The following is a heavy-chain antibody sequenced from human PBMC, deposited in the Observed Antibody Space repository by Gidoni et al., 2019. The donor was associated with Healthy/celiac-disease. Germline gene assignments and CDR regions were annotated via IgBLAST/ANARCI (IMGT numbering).Heavy chain of an antibody. CDR2: IYHSGST. D-gene: IGHD6-6*01. Sequence: QVQLQESGPGLVKPSRTLSPTCAASAGSISSSNWWSWVRQPPGKGLEWIGEIYHSGSTNYNPCLKSRVTISVDKSKNQFSLKLSSVTAADTAVYYCARALAARPLRSIFDYWGQGTLVTVSS. J-gene: IGHJ4*02. CDR3: ARALAARPLRSIFDY. V-gene: IGHV4-4*02. CDR1: AGSISSSNW.